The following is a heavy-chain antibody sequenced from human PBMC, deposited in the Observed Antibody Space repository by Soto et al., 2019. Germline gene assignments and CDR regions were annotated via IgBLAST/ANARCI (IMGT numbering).Heavy chain of an antibody. CDR2: ILHSGST. V-gene: IGHV4-4*02. J-gene: IGHJ4*02. D-gene: IGHD4-17*01. CDR1: GGSISSRNW. Sequence: QVQLEESGPGLVKPSGTLSLTCAVSGGSISSRNWWNWIRQSPEKGLEWIGQILHSGSTNYNPSLKTRVTISVDKSTNQFSLWLTSVTAADTALYFCARSDYGDSNSQYFDSWGQGALVTVSS. CDR3: ARSDYGDSNSQYFDS.